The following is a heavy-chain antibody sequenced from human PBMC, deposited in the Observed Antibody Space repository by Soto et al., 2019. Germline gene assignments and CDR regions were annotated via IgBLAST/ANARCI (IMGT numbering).Heavy chain of an antibody. V-gene: IGHV4-61*01. CDR1: GGSVSSGSYY. CDR3: ARASRLYYSYGMDV. J-gene: IGHJ6*02. CDR2: IYYSGST. Sequence: SETLSLTCTVSGGSVSSGSYYWSWIRQPPGKGLEWIGYIYYSGSTNYNPSLKSRVTISVDTSKNQFSLKLSSVTAADTAVYYCARASRLYYSYGMDVWGQGTTVTVSS. D-gene: IGHD3-10*01.